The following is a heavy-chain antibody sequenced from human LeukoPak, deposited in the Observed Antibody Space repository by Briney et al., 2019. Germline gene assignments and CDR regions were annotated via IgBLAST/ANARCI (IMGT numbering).Heavy chain of an antibody. Sequence: PGGSRLSCAASGFTFSSYSMNWVRQAPGKGLEWVSSISSSSSYIYYADSVKGRFTISRDNAKNSLYLQMNSLRAEDTAVYYCARDKGYCSSGSCYDWFDPWGQGTLVTVSS. J-gene: IGHJ5*02. CDR3: ARDKGYCSSGSCYDWFDP. D-gene: IGHD2-15*01. CDR1: GFTFSSYS. CDR2: ISSSSSYI. V-gene: IGHV3-21*01.